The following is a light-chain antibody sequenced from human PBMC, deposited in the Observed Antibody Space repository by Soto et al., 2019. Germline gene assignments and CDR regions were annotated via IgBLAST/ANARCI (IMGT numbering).Light chain of an antibody. J-gene: IGKJ2*01. Sequence: DIQMTQSPSTLSASVGDRVTITCRASQSISSWLAWYQQKPGKAPKLLIYDASSFESGVPSRFSGSGSGTEFTLTISSLQPCDFATYYCQQYNSYSGYTFGQGTKLEIK. V-gene: IGKV1-5*01. CDR2: DAS. CDR3: QQYNSYSGYT. CDR1: QSISSW.